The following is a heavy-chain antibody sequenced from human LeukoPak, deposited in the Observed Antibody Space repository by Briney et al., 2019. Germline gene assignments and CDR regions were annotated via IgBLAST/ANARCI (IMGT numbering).Heavy chain of an antibody. J-gene: IGHJ4*02. CDR2: SYSSGST. D-gene: IGHD3-22*01. Sequence: PSETLSLTCTVSGGSISSGSDYCSWIRQPAGKGLEWIGRSYSSGSTNYNPSLKSRVSISVDTSKNQFSLGLSSVTAADTAVYYCARGSRYSSGYDYIDQWGQGTLVTVSS. CDR1: GGSISSGSDY. V-gene: IGHV4-61*02. CDR3: ARGSRYSSGYDYIDQ.